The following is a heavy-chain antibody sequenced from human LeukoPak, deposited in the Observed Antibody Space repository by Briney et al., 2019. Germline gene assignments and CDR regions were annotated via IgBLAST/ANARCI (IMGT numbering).Heavy chain of an antibody. Sequence: ASVKVSCKASGYTFTGFYMHWVRQAPGQGLEWMGWINPKSGVTEYAQKFQGRVTMTRDTSISTVYMEVSRLRSDDTAVYYCAREDIVVVPAAPTAYYFYGLDVWGLGTAVTVSS. CDR2: INPKSGVT. CDR1: GYTFTGFY. J-gene: IGHJ6*02. V-gene: IGHV1-2*02. CDR3: AREDIVVVPAAPTAYYFYGLDV. D-gene: IGHD2-2*01.